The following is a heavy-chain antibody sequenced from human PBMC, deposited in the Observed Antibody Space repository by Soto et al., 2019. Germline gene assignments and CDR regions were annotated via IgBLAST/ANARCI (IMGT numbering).Heavy chain of an antibody. Sequence: ASVKVSCNTSGYTFTGYYMHWVRQAPGQGLEWMGRINPNSGGTNYAQKFQGWVTMTRDTSISPVYMELTRLRSDDTAVYFRARGHSTDCSNGVCSFFYNHEMDVWGQGTTVTVSS. CDR3: ARGHSTDCSNGVCSFFYNHEMDV. V-gene: IGHV1-2*04. D-gene: IGHD2-8*01. J-gene: IGHJ6*02. CDR2: INPNSGGT. CDR1: GYTFTGYY.